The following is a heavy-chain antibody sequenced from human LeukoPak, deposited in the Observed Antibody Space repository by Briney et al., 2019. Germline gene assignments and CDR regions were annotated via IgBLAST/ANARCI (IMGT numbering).Heavy chain of an antibody. D-gene: IGHD2-21*01. CDR1: GGSISSYY. Sequence: SETLSLTCTVSGGSISSYYWSWIRQPPGKGLEWIGYIYYSGSTNYNPSLKSRVTISVDTPKNQFSLKLSSVTAADTAVYYCALYSNYYYGIDVWGQGTTVTVSS. CDR2: IYYSGST. V-gene: IGHV4-59*01. J-gene: IGHJ6*02. CDR3: ALYSNYYYGIDV.